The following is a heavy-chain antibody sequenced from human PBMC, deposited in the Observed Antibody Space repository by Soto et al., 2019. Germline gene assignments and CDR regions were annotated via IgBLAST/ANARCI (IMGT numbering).Heavy chain of an antibody. CDR3: AREIREGVGRGHHYYGIDV. D-gene: IGHD2-15*01. J-gene: IGHJ6*02. Sequence: SVTLCLTCTVSRGSSSTGGYYWTWIRQHPVKGLEWIGYNYYRGISYYNPSLKSRANVSLDTSKNQFSLKVNSLTAGDTAVYYCAREIREGVGRGHHYYGIDVGGQGTTVTVSS. V-gene: IGHV4-31*03. CDR2: NYYRGIS. CDR1: RGSSSTGGYY.